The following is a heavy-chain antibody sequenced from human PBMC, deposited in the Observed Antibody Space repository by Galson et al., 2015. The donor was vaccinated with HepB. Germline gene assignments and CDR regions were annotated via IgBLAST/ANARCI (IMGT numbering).Heavy chain of an antibody. J-gene: IGHJ4*02. Sequence: SLRLSCAVSGFSLSSYEMSWVRQAPGKGLEWLSYISTGGHNMYYADSVKGRFTVSRDNAKNSLYLQMNSLRAGDTAVYFCARGWYHFDNWGQGTLVSVSA. CDR2: ISTGGHNM. CDR3: ARGWYHFDN. V-gene: IGHV3-48*03. CDR1: GFSLSSYE. D-gene: IGHD6-13*01.